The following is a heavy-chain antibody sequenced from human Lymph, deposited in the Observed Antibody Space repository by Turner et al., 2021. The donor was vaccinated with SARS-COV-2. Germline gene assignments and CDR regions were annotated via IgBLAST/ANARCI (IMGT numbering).Heavy chain of an antibody. D-gene: IGHD3-3*01. CDR2: INPNSGGT. Sequence: QVQLVQSGPEVKKPGASVKVSCMASGYTFIGSYMHWVRKAPGQGLEWVGWINPNSGGTNYAQKFQGRVTMTRDTSISTAYMELSRLRSDDTAVYYCARDVERYNDFWSGYSGGYGLDVWGQGTTVTVSS. V-gene: IGHV1-2*02. J-gene: IGHJ6*02. CDR3: ARDVERYNDFWSGYSGGYGLDV. CDR1: GYTFIGSY.